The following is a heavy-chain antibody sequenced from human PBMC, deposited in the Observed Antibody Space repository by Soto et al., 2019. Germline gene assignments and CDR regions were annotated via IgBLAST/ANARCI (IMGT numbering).Heavy chain of an antibody. CDR2: ISYDGSNK. J-gene: IGHJ4*03. V-gene: IGHV3-30*18. CDR1: GFTFSSYG. D-gene: IGHD6-19*01. Sequence: PGGPFRLSFASSGFTFSSYGMHWVRQAPGEVLVLVAVISYDGSNKYYAHSVKGRFTISRDNSKKTLYLQMNSLRAEDTAVYYCAKDFSSVVAGGLDYWSQGT. CDR3: AKDFSSVVAGGLDY.